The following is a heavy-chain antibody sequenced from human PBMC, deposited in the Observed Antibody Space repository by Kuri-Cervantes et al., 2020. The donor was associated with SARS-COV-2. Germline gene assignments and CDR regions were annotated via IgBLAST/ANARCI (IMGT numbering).Heavy chain of an antibody. J-gene: IGHJ4*02. CDR2: ISWNSGSI. V-gene: IGHV3-23*01. D-gene: IGHD4-17*01. CDR1: GFTFSSYA. CDR3: ARGLVWGDYDY. Sequence: GGSLRLSCAASGFTFSSYAMSWVRQAPGKGLEWVSGISWNSGSIGYADSVKGRFTISRDNSKNTLYLQMNSLRAEDTAVYYCARGLVWGDYDYWGQGTLVTVSS.